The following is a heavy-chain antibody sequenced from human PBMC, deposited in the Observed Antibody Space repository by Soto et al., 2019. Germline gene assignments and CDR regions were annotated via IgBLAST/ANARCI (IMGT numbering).Heavy chain of an antibody. Sequence: QVRLEQSGPEVKKTGASVKVSCKASGYTFTSYGISWVRQAPGQGLEWMGWINIYSGDANYAQRLQDRVTMTRDTSTNTVYMEMRSLISDDTAVYYCARALYYSDHSGLAYWGQGTLVTVSS. J-gene: IGHJ4*02. CDR1: GYTFTSYG. CDR3: ARALYYSDHSGLAY. D-gene: IGHD3-22*01. CDR2: INIYSGDA. V-gene: IGHV1-18*01.